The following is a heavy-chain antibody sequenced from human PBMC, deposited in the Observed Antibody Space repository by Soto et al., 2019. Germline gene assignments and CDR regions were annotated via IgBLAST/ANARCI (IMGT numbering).Heavy chain of an antibody. V-gene: IGHV3-30*03. CDR2: IAADGVEK. CDR3: AMDPSRAASYYFDF. Sequence: PGGSLRLSCAVSGFTFSSYAMHWVRQGPGKGLEWVAVIAADGVEKHYADCVKGRFTISRDTPKTTLSLQMNSLRAEDTAVYYCAMDPSRAASYYFDFWRHGTLVTVSS. J-gene: IGHJ4*01. D-gene: IGHD2-2*03. CDR1: GFTFSSYA.